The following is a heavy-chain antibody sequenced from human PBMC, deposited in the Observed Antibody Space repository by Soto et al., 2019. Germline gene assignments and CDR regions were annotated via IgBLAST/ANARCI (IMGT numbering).Heavy chain of an antibody. CDR1: GYTFNNYD. V-gene: IGHV1-8*01. J-gene: IGHJ4*02. D-gene: IGHD3-3*01. CDR2: MNPNSGST. Sequence: ASVKVSCKASGYTFNNYDINWLRQATGQGLEWMGWMNPNSGSTGYAQKFQGRVTMTRNTAISTAYMELSSLRSEDTAVYYCARGPYYDFWPYYFDFWGQGTPVTVS. CDR3: ARGPYYDFWPYYFDF.